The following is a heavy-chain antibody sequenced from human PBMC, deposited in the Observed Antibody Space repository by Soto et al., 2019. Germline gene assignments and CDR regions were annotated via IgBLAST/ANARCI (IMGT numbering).Heavy chain of an antibody. J-gene: IGHJ6*02. CDR3: ASDRSSGWDQGSGMDX. V-gene: IGHV4-59*01. Sequence: PSETLSLTFTVSGGSISTYYWSWIRQPPGKGLEWILYIYYSGSTSYNPYLKSRVTISVDTSKNQLSLKLRSVTAADTAVYYCASDRSSGWDQGSGMDXWGQGTTVTVS. CDR2: IYYSGST. CDR1: GGSISTYY. D-gene: IGHD6-19*01.